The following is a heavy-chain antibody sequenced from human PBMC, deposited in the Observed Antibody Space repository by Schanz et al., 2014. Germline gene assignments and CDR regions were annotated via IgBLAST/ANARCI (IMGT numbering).Heavy chain of an antibody. Sequence: EVHLLESGGGLVQPGGSLRISCAAPGFTFSGYAMSWVRQAPGKGLEWVSDISDSGDSTHYADSVKGRFTISRDNAKNSLFLQMNSLRAEDTAVYYCARGPLGTRPWGEGTLDTVAS. J-gene: IGHJ5*02. D-gene: IGHD5-12*01. CDR1: GFTFSGYA. CDR3: ARGPLGTRP. CDR2: ISDSGDST. V-gene: IGHV3-23*01.